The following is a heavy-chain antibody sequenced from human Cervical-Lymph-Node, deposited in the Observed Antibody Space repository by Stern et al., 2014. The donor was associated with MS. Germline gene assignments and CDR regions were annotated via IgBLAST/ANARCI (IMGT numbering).Heavy chain of an antibody. CDR1: GGSIIISSYY. J-gene: IGHJ4*02. CDR2: IYYSGNT. Sequence: QLQLXXXGPGLVKPSETLSLTCTVSGGSIIISSYYWGWIRQPPGKELEWIGNIYYSGNTYYNPSLTSRVAISVAKSQNQFSLSLSSVTAADTAVYYCARLHSXXXIDYWGQGTLVTVSS. V-gene: IGHV4-39*01. CDR3: ARLHSXXXIDY. D-gene: IGHD5-18*01.